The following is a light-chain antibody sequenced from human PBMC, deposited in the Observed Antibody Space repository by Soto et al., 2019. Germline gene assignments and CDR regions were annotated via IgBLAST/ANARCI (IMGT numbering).Light chain of an antibody. J-gene: IGLJ1*01. CDR2: INN. CDR3: QSYDISLSGYV. Sequence: QSVLTQPPSASGTPGQRVTISCSGSSSNIGSNTVNWFQHLSGTAPKLLIYINNQRPSGVPDRFSGSKSGTSAYLAISGLQSEDEADYYCQSYDISLSGYVFGTGTNVTVL. V-gene: IGLV1-44*01. CDR1: SSNIGSNT.